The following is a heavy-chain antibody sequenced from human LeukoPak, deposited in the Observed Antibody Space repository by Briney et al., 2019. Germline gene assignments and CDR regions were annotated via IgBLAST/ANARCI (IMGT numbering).Heavy chain of an antibody. CDR3: ARVSWGPPRSVGFDF. V-gene: IGHV4-38-2*01. Sequence: PSETLSLTCAVSGYSISSGYYWGWIRQPPGKGLEWIGSIYHSGSTYYNPSLKSRVTISVDTSKNQFSLKLSSVTAADTAVYYCARVSWGPPRSVGFDFWGQGTLVTVSS. CDR2: IYHSGST. CDR1: GYSISSGYY. J-gene: IGHJ4*02. D-gene: IGHD3-16*01.